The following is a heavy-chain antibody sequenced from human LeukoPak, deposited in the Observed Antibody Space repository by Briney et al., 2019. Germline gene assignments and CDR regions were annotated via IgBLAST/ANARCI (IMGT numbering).Heavy chain of an antibody. J-gene: IGHJ3*02. CDR2: IYYSGST. CDR3: ARDASYYYDSSGYYPDAFDI. Sequence: QTLKPTAPVSGDSLSREVYYLGGTRKHPGKGLEWIGYIYYSGSTYYNPSLKSRVTISVDTSKNQFSLKLSSVTAADTAVYYCARDASYYYDSSGYYPDAFDIWGQGTMVTVSS. CDR1: GDSLSREVYY. D-gene: IGHD3-22*01. V-gene: IGHV4-31*02.